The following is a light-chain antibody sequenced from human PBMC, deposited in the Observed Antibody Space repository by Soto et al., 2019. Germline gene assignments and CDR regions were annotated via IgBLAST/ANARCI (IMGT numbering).Light chain of an antibody. V-gene: IGKV3-15*01. CDR1: QSVSSN. CDR2: GAS. J-gene: IGKJ1*01. Sequence: EIVMTQSPATLSVSPGERATLSCRASQSVSSNLAWYQQKPGQAPRLLIYGASTRATGIPARFSGSGSGTEFTLTISSLQPEDFAFYYCQQYNNWPRTFGQGTKVEIK. CDR3: QQYNNWPRT.